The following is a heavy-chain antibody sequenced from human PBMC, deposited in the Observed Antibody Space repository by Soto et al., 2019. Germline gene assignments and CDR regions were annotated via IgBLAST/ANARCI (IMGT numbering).Heavy chain of an antibody. CDR1: GGSISSSTHY. CDR3: ARQWGAGSGSYYNAVAY. D-gene: IGHD3-10*01. V-gene: IGHV4-39*01. J-gene: IGHJ4*02. CDR2: IYKSGSA. Sequence: PSETLSLTCIVSGGSISSSTHYWGWIRQPPGKGLEWIASIYKSGSAYYNPSLKSSVTISVDTSKNQFSLKLTSVTAADTAVYYCARQWGAGSGSYYNAVAYWGQGTLVTVSS.